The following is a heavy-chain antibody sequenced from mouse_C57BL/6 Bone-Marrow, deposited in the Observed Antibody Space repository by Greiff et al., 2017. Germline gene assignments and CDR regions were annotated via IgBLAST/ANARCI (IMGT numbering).Heavy chain of an antibody. D-gene: IGHD2-4*01. Sequence: EVQLQQSGPELVKPGASVKISCKASGYTFTDYYMNWVKQSHGKSLEWIGDINPNNGGTSYNQKFKGKATLTVVKSSSTAYMELRSLTSEDSAVYYCASPHLYYDYSWFAYWGQGTLVTVSA. CDR3: ASPHLYYDYSWFAY. CDR1: GYTFTDYY. CDR2: INPNNGGT. V-gene: IGHV1-26*01. J-gene: IGHJ3*01.